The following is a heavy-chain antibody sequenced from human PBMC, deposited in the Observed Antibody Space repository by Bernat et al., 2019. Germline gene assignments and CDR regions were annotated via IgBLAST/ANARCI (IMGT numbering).Heavy chain of an antibody. CDR3: ARTPTTVVTGYFDY. V-gene: IGHV3-9*01. Sequence: EVQLVESGGGLVQPGRSLRLSCAASGFTFDDYAMHWVRQAPGKGLEWVSGISWNSGSIGYADSVKGRFTISRDNSKNTLYLQMNSLRAEDTAVYYCARTPTTVVTGYFDYWGQGTLVTVSS. CDR1: GFTFDDYA. CDR2: ISWNSGSI. D-gene: IGHD4-23*01. J-gene: IGHJ4*02.